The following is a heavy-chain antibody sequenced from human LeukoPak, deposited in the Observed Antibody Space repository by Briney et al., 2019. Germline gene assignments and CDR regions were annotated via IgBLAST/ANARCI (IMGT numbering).Heavy chain of an antibody. CDR3: TEYRGGAFDI. J-gene: IGHJ3*02. V-gene: IGHV4-31*03. CDR2: IYYSGST. D-gene: IGHD2-2*01. Sequence: SQTLSLTCTVSGGSISSGGYYWSWIRQHPGKGLEWIGYIYYSGSTYYNPSLKSRVTISVDTPKNQFSLKLSSVTAADTAVYYCTEYRGGAFDIWGQGTMVTVSS. CDR1: GGSISSGGYY.